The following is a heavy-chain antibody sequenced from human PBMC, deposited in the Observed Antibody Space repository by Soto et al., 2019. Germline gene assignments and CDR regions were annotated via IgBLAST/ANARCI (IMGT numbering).Heavy chain of an antibody. CDR2: IYYSENT. CDR1: GVSISSGDYY. V-gene: IGHV4-30-4*01. J-gene: IGHJ6*02. CDR3: ARLLRHNYYGMDV. D-gene: IGHD2-15*01. Sequence: SETLSLTCTVSGVSISSGDYYWSWIRQTPGKGLEWIGYIYYSENTYYNPSLKSRVTISVDTSKNQFSLKLSSVTAADTAVYYCARLLRHNYYGMDVWGQGTTVTVSS.